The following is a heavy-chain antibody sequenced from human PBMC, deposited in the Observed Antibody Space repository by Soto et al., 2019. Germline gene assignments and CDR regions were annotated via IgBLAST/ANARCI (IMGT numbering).Heavy chain of an antibody. V-gene: IGHV3-23*01. CDR2: ISGSGGST. Sequence: VGSLRLSCAASGFTFSSYAMSWVRQAPGKGLEWVSAISGSGGSTYYADPVKGRFTISRDNSKNTLYLQMNSLRAEDTAVYHCAKGLFAAKYSSSWYLGKTDYYYYGMDVWGQGTTVTVSS. J-gene: IGHJ6*02. D-gene: IGHD6-13*01. CDR1: GFTFSSYA. CDR3: AKGLFAAKYSSSWYLGKTDYYYYGMDV.